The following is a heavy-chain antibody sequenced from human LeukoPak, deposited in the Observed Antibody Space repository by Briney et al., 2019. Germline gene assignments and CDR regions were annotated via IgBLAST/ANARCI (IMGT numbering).Heavy chain of an antibody. CDR3: TASGDLFAW. CDR1: RFTFADFG. Sequence: GGSLRLSCTTSRFTFADFGMSWVRQAPGKGLEWVGIIRTKADGGTTEYAASVKGRFIISRDDSKSIAYLQMNSLKTEDTAVYYCTASGDLFAWWGQGTLVTVSS. CDR2: IRTKADGGTT. J-gene: IGHJ4*02. D-gene: IGHD3-9*01. V-gene: IGHV3-49*04.